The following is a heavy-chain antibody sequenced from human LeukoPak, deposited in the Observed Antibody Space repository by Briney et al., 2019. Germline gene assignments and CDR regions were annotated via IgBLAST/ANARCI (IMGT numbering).Heavy chain of an antibody. CDR1: GFTFSSYW. D-gene: IGHD3-10*01. Sequence: GGSLRLSCAASGFTFSSYWMSWVRQAPGKGLEWVANIMQDESEKYYVDSVKGRFTISRDNAKNSLYLQMNSLRAEDTAVYYCARDRKGALLWFGISRWYFDLWGRGTLVTVSS. V-gene: IGHV3-7*01. CDR3: ARDRKGALLWFGISRWYFDL. J-gene: IGHJ2*01. CDR2: IMQDESEK.